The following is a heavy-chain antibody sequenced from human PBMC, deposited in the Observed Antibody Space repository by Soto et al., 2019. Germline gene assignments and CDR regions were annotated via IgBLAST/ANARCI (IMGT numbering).Heavy chain of an antibody. V-gene: IGHV4-31*03. CDR3: ARLGGEYSGYDFGYFDY. J-gene: IGHJ4*02. Sequence: SETLSLTCTVSGGSISSGGYYWSWIRQHPGKGLEWIGYIYYSGSTYYNPSLKSRVTISVDTSKNQFSLKLSSVTAADTAVYYCARLGGEYSGYDFGYFDYWGQGTLVTVSS. CDR1: GGSISSGGYY. D-gene: IGHD5-12*01. CDR2: IYYSGST.